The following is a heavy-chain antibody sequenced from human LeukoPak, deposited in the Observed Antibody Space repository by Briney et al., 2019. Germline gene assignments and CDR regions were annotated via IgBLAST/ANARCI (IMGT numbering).Heavy chain of an antibody. V-gene: IGHV4-39*02. Sequence: KTSETLSLTCTVSGGSISSNTYYWGWIRQPPGKGLEWIGSIYYSGSTYYNPSLKSRVTISVDTSKNQFSLKLSSVTAADTAVYYCARDRYYDFWSGTKDLIDYWGQGTLVTVSS. CDR3: ARDRYYDFWSGTKDLIDY. D-gene: IGHD3-3*01. CDR1: GGSISSNTYY. CDR2: IYYSGST. J-gene: IGHJ4*02.